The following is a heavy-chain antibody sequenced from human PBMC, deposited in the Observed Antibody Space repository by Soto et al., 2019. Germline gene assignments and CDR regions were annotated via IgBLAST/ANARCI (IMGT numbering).Heavy chain of an antibody. V-gene: IGHV1-18*04. D-gene: IGHD5-12*01. CDR3: ARDKEDIVATNYYNWFDP. CDR1: GYTFTSYY. Sequence: ASVKVSCKASGYTFTSYYMHWVRQAPGQGLEWMGWISAYNGNTNYAQKLQGRVTMTTDTSTSTAYMELRSLRSDDTAVYYCARDKEDIVATNYYNWFDPWGQGTLVTVSS. CDR2: ISAYNGNT. J-gene: IGHJ5*02.